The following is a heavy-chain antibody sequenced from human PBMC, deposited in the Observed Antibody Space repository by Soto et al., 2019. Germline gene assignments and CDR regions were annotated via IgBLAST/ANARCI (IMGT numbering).Heavy chain of an antibody. D-gene: IGHD1-7*01. Sequence: PSATLSLTCAVSGGSISSSSWWSWVRQPPGKWLEWIGEIYHSGSTNYNPSLKSRVTISVDKSKNQFSLKLSSVTAADTAVYYCARARWNYVSWFDPWGQGTLVTVSS. V-gene: IGHV4-4*02. CDR3: ARARWNYVSWFDP. J-gene: IGHJ5*02. CDR2: IYHSGST. CDR1: GGSISSSSW.